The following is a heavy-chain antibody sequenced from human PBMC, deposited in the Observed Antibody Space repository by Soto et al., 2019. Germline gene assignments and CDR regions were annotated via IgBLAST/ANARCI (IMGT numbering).Heavy chain of an antibody. J-gene: IGHJ5*02. CDR3: AKSGSSGWYGWFDP. D-gene: IGHD6-19*01. CDR2: IYWNDDK. Sequence: SGPTLVNPTQTLTLTCIFSGFSLRTSGVGVGWIRQPPGKALEWLGFIYWNDDKRYSPSLKSRLTITKDTSKNQVVLTVTNMDPVDTATYYCAKSGSSGWYGWFDPWGQGTLVTVSS. CDR1: GFSLRTSGVG. V-gene: IGHV2-5*01.